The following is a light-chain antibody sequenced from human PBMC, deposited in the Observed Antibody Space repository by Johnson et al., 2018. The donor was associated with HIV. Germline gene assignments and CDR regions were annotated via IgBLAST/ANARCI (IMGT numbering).Light chain of an antibody. CDR2: ESN. CDR1: SFNIGINF. CDR3: ATWDGRLMVYV. Sequence: SVLTQPPSVSAAPGQRVTISCSGSSFNIGINFVSWYQQVPGTAPKLLICESNKRPSGIPNRFSASKSGTSATLGITGLQTGDEADYYCATWDGRLMVYVFGTGTKVTVL. V-gene: IGLV1-51*02. J-gene: IGLJ1*01.